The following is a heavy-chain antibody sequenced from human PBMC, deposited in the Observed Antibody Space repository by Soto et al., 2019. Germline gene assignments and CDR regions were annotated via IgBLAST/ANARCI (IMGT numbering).Heavy chain of an antibody. CDR3: SFSVDDSYYFDY. V-gene: IGHV3-33*01. CDR2: IWYDGSNK. D-gene: IGHD5-12*01. CDR1: GFTFSSYG. Sequence: GGSLRLSCAASGFTFSSYGMHWVRQAPGKGLEWVAVIWYDGSNKYYADSVKGRFTISRDNSKNTLYLQMNSLRAEDTAVYYCSFSVDDSYYFDYWGQGTLVTVSS. J-gene: IGHJ4*02.